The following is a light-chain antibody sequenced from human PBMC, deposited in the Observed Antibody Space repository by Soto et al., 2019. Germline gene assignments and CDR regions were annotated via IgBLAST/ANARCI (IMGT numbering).Light chain of an antibody. CDR3: RSYAGSSTSYV. CDR2: EVS. Sequence: QSALTQPASVSGSPGQSITISCTGTSSDVGSYNLVSWYQQHPGKAPKLMIYEVSKRPSGVSNRFSGSKSGNTASLTISGVQGEDEGDYYCRSYAGSSTSYVFGTGTKLTVL. CDR1: SSDVGSYNL. J-gene: IGLJ1*01. V-gene: IGLV2-23*02.